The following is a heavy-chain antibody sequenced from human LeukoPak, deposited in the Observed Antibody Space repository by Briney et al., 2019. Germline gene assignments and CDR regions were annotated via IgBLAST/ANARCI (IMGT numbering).Heavy chain of an antibody. D-gene: IGHD3-10*01. Sequence: SETLSLTCTVSGGSISGYYWNWIRQPAGKGLEWIGRIYTSGSTNYNPSLKSRVTMSVDTSKNQFSLKLSSVTAADTAVYYCARDSYYYGSGYYAHFDYWGQGTLVTVSS. J-gene: IGHJ4*02. CDR3: ARDSYYYGSGYYAHFDY. CDR1: GGSISGYY. V-gene: IGHV4-4*07. CDR2: IYTSGST.